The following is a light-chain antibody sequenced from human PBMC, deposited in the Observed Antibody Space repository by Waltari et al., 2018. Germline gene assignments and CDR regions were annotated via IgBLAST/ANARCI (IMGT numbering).Light chain of an antibody. J-gene: IGKJ1*01. V-gene: IGKV3-20*01. CDR3: QHYVRLPAT. CDR1: QSVGGT. CDR2: GAS. Sequence: EIVLTQSPGTLSLSPGERATLSCWASQSVGGTLAWYQQKPGQAPRLLIYGASSRATGIPDRFSGSGSGTEFSLTISRLEPEDFAVYYCQHYVRLPATFGQGTRWKSN.